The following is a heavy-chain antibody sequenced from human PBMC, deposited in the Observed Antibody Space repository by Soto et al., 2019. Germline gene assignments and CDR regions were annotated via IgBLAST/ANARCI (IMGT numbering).Heavy chain of an antibody. CDR2: ISSSSSYI. J-gene: IGHJ6*02. V-gene: IGHV3-21*01. Sequence: GGSLRLSCAASGFTFSSYSMNWVRQAPGKGLEWVSSISSSSSYIYYADSVKGRFTISRDNAKNSLYLQMNSLRAEDTAVYYCARDPLRFLEWLPGRLTESGGYYYGMDVWGQGTTVTVSS. D-gene: IGHD3-3*01. CDR3: ARDPLRFLEWLPGRLTESGGYYYGMDV. CDR1: GFTFSSYS.